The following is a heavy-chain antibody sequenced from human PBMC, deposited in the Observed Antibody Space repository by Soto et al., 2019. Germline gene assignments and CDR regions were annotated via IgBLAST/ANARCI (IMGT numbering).Heavy chain of an antibody. V-gene: IGHV4-59*01. J-gene: IGHJ5*02. CDR2: IYYSGST. CDR1: GGSISSYY. D-gene: IGHD3-10*01. Sequence: SETLSLTCTVSGGSISSYYWSWIRQPPGKGLDWIGYIYYSGSTSYNPSLKSRVTVSVDTSKNQFSLKLSSVTAADTAVYYCARALPGYKWFDPWGQGTLVTVS. CDR3: ARALPGYKWFDP.